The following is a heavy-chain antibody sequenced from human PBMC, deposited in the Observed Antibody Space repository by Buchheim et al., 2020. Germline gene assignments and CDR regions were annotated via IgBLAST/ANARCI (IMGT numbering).Heavy chain of an antibody. CDR3: ARAGGGSTGMSFDD. D-gene: IGHD1-1*01. CDR2: IGADGSAR. Sequence: EVQLVESGGGSVQPGGSLRLSCAASGITFSDYWMHWVRQVPGKGLVWVSGIGADGSARWYADSVKGRFTISRDNAKNTFHLQVNSLRDEDTAVYYCARAGGGSTGMSFDDWGQGTL. J-gene: IGHJ4*02. V-gene: IGHV3-74*01. CDR1: GITFSDYW.